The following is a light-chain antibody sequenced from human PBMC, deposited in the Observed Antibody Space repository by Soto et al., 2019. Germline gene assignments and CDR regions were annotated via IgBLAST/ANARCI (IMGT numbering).Light chain of an antibody. CDR2: GAS. CDR1: QSIDND. Sequence: EIVMTQSPATLSVSPGERATLSCRASQSIDNDLAWYQQKPGQAPRLLIYGASTRATGIPVRFSGSGSGTLFTLTINSLQSEDLAVYYCQQYHRWPPLTFGRGTKVEIK. J-gene: IGKJ4*01. V-gene: IGKV3-15*01. CDR3: QQYHRWPPLT.